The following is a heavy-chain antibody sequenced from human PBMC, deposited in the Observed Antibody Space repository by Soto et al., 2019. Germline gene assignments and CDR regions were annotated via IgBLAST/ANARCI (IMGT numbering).Heavy chain of an antibody. J-gene: IGHJ4*02. D-gene: IGHD2-15*01. CDR3: AKEYCSGGSCYSFDY. V-gene: IGHV3-9*01. CDR2: ISWNSGSI. CDR1: GFTFDDYA. Sequence: PGGSLRLSCAASGFTFDDYAMHWVRQAPGKGLEWVSGISWNSGSIGYADSVKGRFTISRDNAKNSLYLQMNSLRAEDTALYYCAKEYCSGGSCYSFDYWGQGTLVTVSS.